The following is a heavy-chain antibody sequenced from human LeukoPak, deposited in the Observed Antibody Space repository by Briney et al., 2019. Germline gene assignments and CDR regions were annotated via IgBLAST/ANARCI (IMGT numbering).Heavy chain of an antibody. CDR1: GGSISSYY. Sequence: SETLSLTCTVSGGSISSYYWSWVRQPPGKGLEWIGYIYYSGSTNYNPSLKSRVTISVDTSKNQFSLKLSSVTAADTPVHYCARQPRWGWFDPWGQGTLVTVSS. V-gene: IGHV4-59*08. CDR2: IYYSGST. J-gene: IGHJ5*02. CDR3: ARQPRWGWFDP. D-gene: IGHD4-23*01.